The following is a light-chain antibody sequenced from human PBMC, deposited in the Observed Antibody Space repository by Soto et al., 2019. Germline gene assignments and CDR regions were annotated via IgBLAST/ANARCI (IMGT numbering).Light chain of an antibody. CDR3: QKYNSGPRT. Sequence: EIVMTQSPSSLSSSAGESATLSCRASQSINNNLAWYQQRPGKAPKLLSYAASTMHSGVPYRFSGSGSGTDFTLTISSLKSEDVTAYYCQKYNSGPRTFGQGTKVDIK. V-gene: IGKV1-27*01. CDR1: QSINNN. CDR2: AAS. J-gene: IGKJ1*01.